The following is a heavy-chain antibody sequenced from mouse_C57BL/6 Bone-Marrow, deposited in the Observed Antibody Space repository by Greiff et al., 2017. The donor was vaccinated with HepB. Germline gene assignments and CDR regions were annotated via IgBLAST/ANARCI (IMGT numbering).Heavy chain of an antibody. CDR3: ARRATYDYDYYAMDY. CDR2: INPSNGGT. D-gene: IGHD2-4*01. J-gene: IGHJ4*01. V-gene: IGHV1-53*01. Sequence: QVQLQQPGTELVKPGASVKLSCKASGYTFTSYWMHWVKQRPGQGLEWIGNINPSNGGTNYNEKLKSKATLTVDKSSSTAYMQLSSLTYEDSAVYYCARRATYDYDYYAMDYWGQGTSVTVSS. CDR1: GYTFTSYW.